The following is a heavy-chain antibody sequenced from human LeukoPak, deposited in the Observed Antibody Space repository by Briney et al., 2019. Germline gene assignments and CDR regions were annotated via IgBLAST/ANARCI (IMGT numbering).Heavy chain of an antibody. D-gene: IGHD3-22*01. CDR3: ASLHYDDSSGHLGIDY. V-gene: IGHV1-69*05. CDR2: IIPIFGTA. J-gene: IGHJ4*02. CDR1: GGTFSSYA. Sequence: GASVKVSCKASGGTFSSYAISWVRQAPGQGLEWMGGIIPIFGTANYAQKFQGRVTITTDESTSTAYMELSSLRSEDTAVYYCASLHYDDSSGHLGIDYWGEGTLVTVSS.